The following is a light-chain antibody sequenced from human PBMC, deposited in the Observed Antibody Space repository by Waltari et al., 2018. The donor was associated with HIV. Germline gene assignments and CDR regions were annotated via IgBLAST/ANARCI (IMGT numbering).Light chain of an antibody. J-gene: IGLJ2*01. CDR1: SSDVGGYNL. Sequence: QSALTQPASVSGSPGQSITISCTGTSSDVGGYNLLSWYQQHPGKAPKLMTYEVSKRPSGVSNRFSGSKSGNTASLTISGLQAEDEADYYCCAYAGSTTYVIFGGGTKLTVL. V-gene: IGLV2-23*02. CDR3: CAYAGSTTYVI. CDR2: EVS.